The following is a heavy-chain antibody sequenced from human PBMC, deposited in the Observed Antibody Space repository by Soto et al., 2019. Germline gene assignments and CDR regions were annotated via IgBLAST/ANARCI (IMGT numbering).Heavy chain of an antibody. D-gene: IGHD3-3*01. CDR2: ISYDGSNK. V-gene: IGHV3-30*18. J-gene: IGHJ6*02. CDR3: AKGDFGVGHFPHYYYYGMDV. CDR1: GFTFSSYG. Sequence: GGSLRLSCAASGFTFSSYGMHWVRQAPGKGLEWVAVISYDGSNKYYADSVKGRFTISRDNSKNTLYLQMNSLRAEDTAVYYCAKGDFGVGHFPHYYYYGMDVWGQGTTVTVSS.